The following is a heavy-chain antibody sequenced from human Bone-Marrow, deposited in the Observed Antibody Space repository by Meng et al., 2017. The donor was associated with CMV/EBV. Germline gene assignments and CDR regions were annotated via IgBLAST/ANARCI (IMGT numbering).Heavy chain of an antibody. J-gene: IGHJ5*02. V-gene: IGHV1-69*10. CDR2: IIPILGIA. Sequence: SVKVSCKASGYTFTSYGISWVRQAPGQGLEWMGGIIPILGIANYAQKFQGRVTITADKSTSTAYMELSSLRSEDTAVYYCASSSGSNPFDPWGQGTLVTVSS. CDR3: ASSSGSNPFDP. CDR1: GYTFTSYG. D-gene: IGHD1-26*01.